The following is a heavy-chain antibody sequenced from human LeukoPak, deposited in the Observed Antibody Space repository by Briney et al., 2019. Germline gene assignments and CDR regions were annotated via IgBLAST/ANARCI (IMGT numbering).Heavy chain of an antibody. D-gene: IGHD3-16*01. CDR1: GLTFSSHW. J-gene: IGHJ5*02. V-gene: IGHV3-74*01. CDR3: ARVEGGWFDP. Sequence: GGSLRLSCAASGLTFSSHWMHWVRQAPGKGLVWVSRITNDGSSTTYADSVKGRFTISRDNAKNSLYLQMNSLRAEDTAVYYCARVEGGWFDPWGQGTLVTVSS. CDR2: ITNDGSST.